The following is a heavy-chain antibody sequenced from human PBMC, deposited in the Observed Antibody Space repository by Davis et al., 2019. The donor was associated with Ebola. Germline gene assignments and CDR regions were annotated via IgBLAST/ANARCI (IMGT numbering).Heavy chain of an antibody. D-gene: IGHD3-16*01. J-gene: IGHJ6*02. V-gene: IGHV3-23*01. CDR2: VSGSGGST. CDR3: AKDRVPVMGSNYYAMDV. Sequence: SCKASGLTFSSYAMSWVRQAPGKGLEWVSSVSGSGGSTYYADSVKGRFTISRDNSENTLYMQLNSLRVEDTAVYYCAKDRVPVMGSNYYAMDVWGQGTTVTVSS. CDR1: GLTFSSYA.